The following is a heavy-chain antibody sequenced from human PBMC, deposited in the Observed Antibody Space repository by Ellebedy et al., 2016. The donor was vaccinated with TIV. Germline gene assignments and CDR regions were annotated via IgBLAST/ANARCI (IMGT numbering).Heavy chain of an antibody. J-gene: IGHJ4*02. CDR3: ARFPRETAVTPFDY. D-gene: IGHD4-17*01. CDR2: ISSSSSTI. Sequence: GESLKISXAASGSTFSSYSMNWVRQAPGKGLEWVSYISSSSSTIYYADSVKGRFTISRDNAKNSLYLQMNSLRDEDTAVYYCARFPRETAVTPFDYWGQGTLVTVSS. V-gene: IGHV3-48*02. CDR1: GSTFSSYS.